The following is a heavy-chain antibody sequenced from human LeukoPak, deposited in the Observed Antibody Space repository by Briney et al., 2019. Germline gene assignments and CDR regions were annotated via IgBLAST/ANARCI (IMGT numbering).Heavy chain of an antibody. V-gene: IGHV4-61*01. CDR1: GGSVNSGSYY. CDR2: IYYSAST. D-gene: IGHD1-26*01. Sequence: SETLSLTCTVSGGSVNSGSYYWSWIRQPPGEGLEWIGYIYYSASTNYNPSLKSRVTISVDTSKNQFSLKLSSVTAADTAVYYCARDVVGATYFQHWGQGTLVTVSS. J-gene: IGHJ1*01. CDR3: ARDVVGATYFQH.